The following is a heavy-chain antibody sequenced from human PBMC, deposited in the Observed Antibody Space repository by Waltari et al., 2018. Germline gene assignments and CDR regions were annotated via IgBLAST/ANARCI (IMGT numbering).Heavy chain of an antibody. J-gene: IGHJ3*02. D-gene: IGHD2-21*01. V-gene: IGHV4-38-2*02. CDR3: ARDRSGGDLTYAFEN. Sequence: QVQLQESGPGLVKPSETLSLTCAVPGYSISSGYYWGWIRQPPGKGLEWIGSIFHSGSTYYNPSLKSRVTISVDTSKNQCSLKLISVTAADTAVYYCARDRSGGDLTYAFENWGKVKMVTVSS. CDR1: GYSISSGYY. CDR2: IFHSGST.